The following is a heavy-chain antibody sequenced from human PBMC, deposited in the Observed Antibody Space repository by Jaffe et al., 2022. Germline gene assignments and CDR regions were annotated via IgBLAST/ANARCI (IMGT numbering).Heavy chain of an antibody. J-gene: IGHJ2*01. CDR3: ASGDRLNYGDYAWYFDL. V-gene: IGHV1-69*01. CDR2: IIPIFGTA. D-gene: IGHD4-17*01. CDR1: GGTFSSYA. Sequence: QVQLVQSGAEVKKPGSSVKVSCKASGGTFSSYAISWVRQAPGQGLEWMGGIIPIFGTANYAQKFQGRVTITADESTSTAYMELSSLRSEDTAVYYCASGDRLNYGDYAWYFDLWGRGTLVTVSS.